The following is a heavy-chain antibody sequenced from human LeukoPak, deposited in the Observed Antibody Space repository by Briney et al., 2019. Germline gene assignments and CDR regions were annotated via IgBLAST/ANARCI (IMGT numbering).Heavy chain of an antibody. D-gene: IGHD5-18*01. V-gene: IGHV4-59*01. CDR3: ARVPLYSYGHSIDY. CDR1: GASISGNY. CDR2: IYFGGSS. Sequence: SETLSLTCTVSGASISGNYWSWIRQHPGKGLEWIGYIYFGGSSNYNPSLKSRVTISVDTSRNQLSLRLTSVTAADTAVYYCARVPLYSYGHSIDYWGQGTLVTVSS. J-gene: IGHJ4*02.